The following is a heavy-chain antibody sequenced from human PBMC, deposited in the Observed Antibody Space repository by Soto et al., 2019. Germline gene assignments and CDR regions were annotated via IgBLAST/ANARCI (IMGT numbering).Heavy chain of an antibody. CDR2: ISGGGGST. J-gene: IGHJ4*02. Sequence: ESGGGLVQPGGSLRLSCAASGFTFATYAMSWVRQAPGKGLEWVSAISGGGGSTYFADSVKGRFTISRDNSKNMLYLQMNSLRAEDTAVYYCAKEGAGYYDSSGYSDYWGQGTLVTVSS. V-gene: IGHV3-23*01. CDR1: GFTFATYA. D-gene: IGHD3-22*01. CDR3: AKEGAGYYDSSGYSDY.